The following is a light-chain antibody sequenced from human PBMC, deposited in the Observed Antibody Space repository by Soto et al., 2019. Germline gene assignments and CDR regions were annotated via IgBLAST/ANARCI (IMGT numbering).Light chain of an antibody. CDR2: DVS. CDR1: NSDVGGYNY. Sequence: QSALTQPASVSGSPGQSITISCTGTNSDVGGYNYVSWYQQHPGKAPKLMVYDVSHRPSGVSNRFSGSKSGNTASLTISGLQAEDEADYYCSSYTSSSTGVFGGGTKVTVL. V-gene: IGLV2-14*03. CDR3: SSYTSSSTGV. J-gene: IGLJ2*01.